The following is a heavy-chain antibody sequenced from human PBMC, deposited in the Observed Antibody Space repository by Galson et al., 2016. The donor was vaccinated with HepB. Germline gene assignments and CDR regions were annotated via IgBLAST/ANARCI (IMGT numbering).Heavy chain of an antibody. CDR2: VYCSGST. D-gene: IGHD3-16*01. CDR3: ARNVSVFSAGVKYNYFDP. CDR1: GGSIRDTFSY. Sequence: LSLTCTISGGSIRDTFSYWGWIRQSPGKGLEWIGSVYCSGSTHYNPSFRSRLAISVDTSKSEFSLRLDSVTAADTAVYYCARNVSVFSAGVKYNYFDPWVQGTLVTVSS. J-gene: IGHJ5*02. V-gene: IGHV4-39*01.